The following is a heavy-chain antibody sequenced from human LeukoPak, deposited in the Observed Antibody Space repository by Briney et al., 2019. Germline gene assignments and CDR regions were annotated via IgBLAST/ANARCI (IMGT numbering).Heavy chain of an antibody. CDR3: ARDIVGGGDDY. CDR1: GFTFSSYA. CDR2: IKQDGSEK. Sequence: GGSLRLSCAASGFTFSSYAMSWVRQAPGKGLEWVANIKQDGSEKYYVDSVKGRFTISRDNAKNSLYLQMNSLRAEDTAVYYCARDIVGGGDDYWGQGTLVIVSS. V-gene: IGHV3-7*01. D-gene: IGHD2-21*02. J-gene: IGHJ4*02.